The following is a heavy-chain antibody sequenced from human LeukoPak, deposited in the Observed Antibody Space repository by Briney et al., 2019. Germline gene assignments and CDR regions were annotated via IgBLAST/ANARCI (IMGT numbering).Heavy chain of an antibody. V-gene: IGHV3-11*06. CDR2: ISSSSSYT. J-gene: IGHJ4*02. Sequence: GGSLRLSYAASGFTFSDYYMSWIRQTPGKGLEWVSYISSSSSYTNYADFVKGRFTISRDNAKNSLYLQMNSLRAEDTAVYYCARETYGSGSNDFDYWGQGTLVTVSS. CDR3: ARETYGSGSNDFDY. D-gene: IGHD3-10*01. CDR1: GFTFSDYY.